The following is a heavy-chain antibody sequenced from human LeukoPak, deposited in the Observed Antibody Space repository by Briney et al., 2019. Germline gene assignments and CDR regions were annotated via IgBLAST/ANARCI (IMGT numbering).Heavy chain of an antibody. CDR2: INPSGGTT. J-gene: IGHJ6*03. V-gene: IGHV1-46*01. CDR1: GYTFISYY. CDR3: ARVAARAAAAYMDV. D-gene: IGHD6-25*01. Sequence: ASVKVSCKASGYTFISYYIHWVRQAPGQGLEWMGVINPSGGTTSYAQKFQGRVTMTRDTSTSTVCMELSSLRSEDTAVYYCARVAARAAAAYMDVWGKGTTVTVSS.